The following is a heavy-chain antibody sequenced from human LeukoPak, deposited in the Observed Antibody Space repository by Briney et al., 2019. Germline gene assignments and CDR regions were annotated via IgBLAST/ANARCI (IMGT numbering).Heavy chain of an antibody. CDR2: IYHSGST. CDR1: GGSISSCNW. CDR3: ARDNSKGVYFDF. D-gene: IGHD4-23*01. J-gene: IGHJ4*02. Sequence: SETLSLTCAVSGGSISSCNWWSWVRQPPGKGLEWIGEIYHSGSTNYNPSLKSRVTISVDKSKNQFSLKLSSVTAADTAVYYCARDNSKGVYFDFWGQGTLVTVSS. V-gene: IGHV4-4*02.